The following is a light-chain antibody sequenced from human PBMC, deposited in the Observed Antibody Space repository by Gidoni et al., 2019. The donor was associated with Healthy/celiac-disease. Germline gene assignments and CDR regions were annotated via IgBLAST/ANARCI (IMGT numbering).Light chain of an antibody. J-gene: IGKJ1*01. Sequence: DIQMTQSPPSLSASVGDSVTITCRASQSISSYLNWYQQKPGKALKLLIYAASSLQSGVPSRFGGSGYGTDFTLTISSLQPEDFATYYCQQSYSTPRTFGQGTKVEIK. CDR1: QSISSY. CDR2: AAS. V-gene: IGKV1-39*01. CDR3: QQSYSTPRT.